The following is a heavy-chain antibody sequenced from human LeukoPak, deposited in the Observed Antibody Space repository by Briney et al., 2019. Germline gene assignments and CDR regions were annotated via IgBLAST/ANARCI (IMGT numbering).Heavy chain of an antibody. CDR1: GFTLSSYD. J-gene: IGHJ4*02. Sequence: GGSLRLSCAASGFTLSSYDMSWVRQAPGKGLEWVAATSGSGVNSYYADSVRGRFTISRDNSQNTLYLQMDSLRAEDTALYYCAKEYSGYDFDYWGQGTLVTVSS. V-gene: IGHV3-23*01. CDR2: TSGSGVNS. CDR3: AKEYSGYDFDY. D-gene: IGHD5-12*01.